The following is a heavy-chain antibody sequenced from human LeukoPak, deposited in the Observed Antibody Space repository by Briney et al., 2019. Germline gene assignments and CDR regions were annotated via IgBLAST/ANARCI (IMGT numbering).Heavy chain of an antibody. CDR3: ARGYYDSSGYHYWDY. CDR1: GGTFISYA. CDR2: IIPIFGTA. Sequence: ASVKVSCKASGGTFISYAISWVRQAPGQGLEWMGGIIPIFGTANYAQKFQGRVTITADESTSTAYMELSSLRSKDTAVYYCARGYYDSSGYHYWDYWGQGTLVTVSS. V-gene: IGHV1-69*01. D-gene: IGHD3-22*01. J-gene: IGHJ4*02.